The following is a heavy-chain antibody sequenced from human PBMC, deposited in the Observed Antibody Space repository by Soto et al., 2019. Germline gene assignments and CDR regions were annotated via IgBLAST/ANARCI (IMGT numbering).Heavy chain of an antibody. D-gene: IGHD5-12*01. CDR1: GGSISSSNW. V-gene: IGHV4-4*02. CDR3: SSIGGYDPEVRDY. Sequence: NPSETLSLTCAVSGGSISSSNWWSWVRQPPGKGLEWIGEIYHSGSTNYNPSLKSRVTISVDKSKNQFSLKLNSVTAADTAMYYCSSIGGYDPEVRDYWGQGTLVTVSS. CDR2: IYHSGST. J-gene: IGHJ4*02.